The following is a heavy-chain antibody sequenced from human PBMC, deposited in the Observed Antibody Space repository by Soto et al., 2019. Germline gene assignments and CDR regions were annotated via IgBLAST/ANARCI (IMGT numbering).Heavy chain of an antibody. Sequence: QVQLVQSGAEVKKPGSSVKVSCKASGGTFSSYAISWVRQAPGQGLEWMGGIIPIFGTANYAQKFQGRVMITAANSTSTAYMELSSLRSEDTAVYYCARMVRSAMVRGVIYWFDPWGQGTLVTVSS. J-gene: IGHJ5*02. D-gene: IGHD3-10*01. CDR3: ARMVRSAMVRGVIYWFDP. CDR1: GGTFSSYA. CDR2: IIPIFGTA. V-gene: IGHV1-69*06.